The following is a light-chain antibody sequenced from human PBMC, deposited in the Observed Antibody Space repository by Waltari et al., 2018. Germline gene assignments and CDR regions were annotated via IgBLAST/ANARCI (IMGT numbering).Light chain of an antibody. CDR3: QQSYSLPNT. CDR2: GAS. V-gene: IGKV1-39*01. J-gene: IGKJ2*01. CDR1: QRISSY. Sequence: DIQMTQSPSSLSASVGDRVTITCRASQRISSYLNWSQQITGKAPKILIYGASSLQSGVPSRFSGSGSGTDFSLTISSLESEDFATYYCQQSYSLPNTFGQGTKVDI.